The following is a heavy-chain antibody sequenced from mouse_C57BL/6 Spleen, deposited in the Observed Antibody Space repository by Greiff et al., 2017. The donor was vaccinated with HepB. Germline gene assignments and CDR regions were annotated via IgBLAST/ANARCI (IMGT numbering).Heavy chain of an antibody. CDR1: GFSFTSYG. J-gene: IGHJ3*01. CDR3: AERGDGYWFAY. V-gene: IGHV2-9*01. Sequence: VMLVESGPGLVAPPQSLSIPCTGSGFSFTSYGVDRVGEPPGQGLEWPGVIWGGGSTNYNSALMSRLSISKDNSKSQVFLKMNSLKTDDTAMYYCAERGDGYWFAYLGQGARVTVSA. CDR2: IWGGGST. D-gene: IGHD2-3*01.